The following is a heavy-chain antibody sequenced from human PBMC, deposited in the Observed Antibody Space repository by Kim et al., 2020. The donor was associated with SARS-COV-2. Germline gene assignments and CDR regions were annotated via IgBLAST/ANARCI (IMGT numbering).Heavy chain of an antibody. CDR1: GGSVSNYY. CDR3: ARERGWSDAFDN. V-gene: IGHV4-4*07. Sequence: TRSVPCTVSGGSVSNYYWSGIRQPAGKGLEWIGRISTSGSTNYNPSLKNRVTMSVDTSKNQFSLKLNSLAAADTAVYYCARERGWSDAFDNW. D-gene: IGHD6-19*01. CDR2: ISTSGST. J-gene: IGHJ3*02.